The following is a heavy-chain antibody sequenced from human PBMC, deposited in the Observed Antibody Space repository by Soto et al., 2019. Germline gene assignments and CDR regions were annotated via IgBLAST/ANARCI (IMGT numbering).Heavy chain of an antibody. V-gene: IGHV1-18*04. D-gene: IGHD3-3*01. Sequence: GASVKVSFKASGYTFTSYGISWVRQAPGQGLEWMGWISAYNGNTNYAQKLQGRVTMTTDTSTSTAYMELRSLRSDDTAVYYCARDKARITIFGVAQRDAFDIWGQGTMDTVSS. CDR3: ARDKARITIFGVAQRDAFDI. J-gene: IGHJ3*02. CDR2: ISAYNGNT. CDR1: GYTFTSYG.